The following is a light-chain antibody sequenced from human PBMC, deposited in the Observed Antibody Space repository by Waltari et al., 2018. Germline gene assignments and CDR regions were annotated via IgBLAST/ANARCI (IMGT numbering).Light chain of an antibody. J-gene: IGLJ3*02. CDR3: QSGDSSGVGV. Sequence: SYDLTQPPSVSLSPGPTARISCPGDALPNQHSHWDQQKPGPVPVLVIYKDRERPSGIPERFSGSSSVTTITLTISGVQAEDEADYYCQSGDSSGVGVFGGGTKLTVL. CDR1: ALPNQH. CDR2: KDR. V-gene: IGLV3-25*03.